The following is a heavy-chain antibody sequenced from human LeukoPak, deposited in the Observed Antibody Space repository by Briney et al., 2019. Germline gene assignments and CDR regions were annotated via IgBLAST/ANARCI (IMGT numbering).Heavy chain of an antibody. D-gene: IGHD1-26*01. Sequence: GGSLRLSCAASGFTFDDYAMHWVRQAPGKGLEWVSGISWNSGSIGYADSVKGRFTISRDNAKNSLYLQMNSLGAEDVALYYCAKGGSYYYYYYMDVWGKGTTVTVSS. V-gene: IGHV3-9*03. CDR2: ISWNSGSI. J-gene: IGHJ6*03. CDR3: AKGGSYYYYYYMDV. CDR1: GFTFDDYA.